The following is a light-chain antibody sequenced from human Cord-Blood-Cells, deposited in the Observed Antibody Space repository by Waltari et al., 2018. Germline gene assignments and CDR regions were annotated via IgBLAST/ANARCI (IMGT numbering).Light chain of an antibody. CDR1: QSVSSSY. Sequence: EIVLTQSPGTLSLSPGERATLSCRASQSVSSSYLAWYQQKPGQAPRLLFYGASSRATGIPDRFSGSGSGTDFTLTISRREPEDFAVYYCQQYGSSPLTFGGGTKVEIK. J-gene: IGKJ4*01. V-gene: IGKV3-20*01. CDR2: GAS. CDR3: QQYGSSPLT.